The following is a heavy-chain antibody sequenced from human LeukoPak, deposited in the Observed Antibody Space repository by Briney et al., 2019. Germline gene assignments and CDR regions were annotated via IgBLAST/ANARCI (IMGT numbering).Heavy chain of an antibody. CDR1: GFTFSSYA. CDR3: AKNYDILTGLPDY. V-gene: IGHV3-23*01. J-gene: IGHJ4*02. CDR2: ISGSGGST. Sequence: GGSLRLSRAASGFTFSSYAMSWVRQAPGKGLEWVSAISGSGGSTYYADSVKGRFTISRDNSKNTLYLQMNSLRAEDTAVYYCAKNYDILTGLPDYWGQGTLVTVSS. D-gene: IGHD3-9*01.